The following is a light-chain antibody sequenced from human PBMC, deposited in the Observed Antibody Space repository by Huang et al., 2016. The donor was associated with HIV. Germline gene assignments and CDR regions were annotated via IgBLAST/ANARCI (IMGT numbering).Light chain of an antibody. CDR1: QSVRNNY. CDR3: QQYSTSSYT. J-gene: IGKJ2*01. V-gene: IGKV3D-20*01. Sequence: IVLTQSPATLSLSPWERATLTCGASQSVRNNYLAWDQQKPGRAPRHLIDDAHVRSTGIPDRCSGSGSGTDFTLTISRLEPEDFAMYYCQQYSTSSYTFGQGTKVDI. CDR2: DAH.